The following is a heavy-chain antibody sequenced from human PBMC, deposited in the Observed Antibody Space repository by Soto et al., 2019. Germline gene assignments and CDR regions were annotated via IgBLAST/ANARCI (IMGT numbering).Heavy chain of an antibody. CDR2: ISAYNGNT. V-gene: IGHV1-18*01. J-gene: IGHJ6*02. Sequence: GASVKVSCKASGYTFTSYGISWVRQAPGQGLEWMGWISAYNGNTNYAQKLQGRVTMTTDTSTSPAYMELRSLRSDDTAVYYCARGGPQYSSGWYYYYGKDVWGQGTTVTVSS. CDR3: ARGGPQYSSGWYYYYGKDV. CDR1: GYTFTSYG. D-gene: IGHD6-19*01.